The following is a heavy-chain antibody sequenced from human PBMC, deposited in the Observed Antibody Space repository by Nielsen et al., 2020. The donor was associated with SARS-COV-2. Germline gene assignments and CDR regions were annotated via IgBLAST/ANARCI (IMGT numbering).Heavy chain of an antibody. CDR3: VRSALYSSSSRWFDP. V-gene: IGHV3-23*01. J-gene: IGHJ5*02. Sequence: ESLKISCAASGFTFSSYAMSCVRQAPGKGLEWVSGIGGGGGRTNYADSVKGRFSISRDNSKNTLHLQMNSLRAEDTAIYYCVRSALYSSSSRWFDPWGQGTLVTVSS. CDR1: GFTFSSYA. CDR2: IGGGGGRT. D-gene: IGHD6-6*01.